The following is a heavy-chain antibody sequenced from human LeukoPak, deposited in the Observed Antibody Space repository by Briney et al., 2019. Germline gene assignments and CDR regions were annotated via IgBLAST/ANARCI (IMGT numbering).Heavy chain of an antibody. J-gene: IGHJ6*03. Sequence: SETLSLTCTVSGGSISSRSYYWGWIRQPPGKGLEWIGSISYSGSTYYNPSLKSRVTLSVDTSKNQFSLKLSSVTAADTAVYYCARGAHYDFWSGYYPAGYYYYMDVWGKGTTVTASS. CDR1: GGSISSRSYY. D-gene: IGHD3-3*01. CDR2: ISYSGST. V-gene: IGHV4-39*07. CDR3: ARGAHYDFWSGYYPAGYYYYMDV.